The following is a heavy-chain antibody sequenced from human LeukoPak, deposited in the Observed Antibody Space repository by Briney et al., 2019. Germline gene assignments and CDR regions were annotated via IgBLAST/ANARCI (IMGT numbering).Heavy chain of an antibody. CDR1: GFTFSSYA. D-gene: IGHD3-9*01. CDR3: ARDRNDILTGYFDY. V-gene: IGHV3-30*04. Sequence: GGSLGLSCAASGFTFSSYAMHWVRQAPGKGLEWVAVISYDGSNKYYADSVKGRFTISRDNSKNTLYLQMNSLRAEDTAVYYCARDRNDILTGYFDYWGQGTLVTVSS. CDR2: ISYDGSNK. J-gene: IGHJ4*02.